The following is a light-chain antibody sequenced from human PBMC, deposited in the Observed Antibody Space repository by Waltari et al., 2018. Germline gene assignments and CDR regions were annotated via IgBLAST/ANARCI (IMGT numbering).Light chain of an antibody. V-gene: IGLV2-14*03. CDR3: SSYIDSSTLEL. J-gene: IGLJ3*02. CDR2: DVS. Sequence: QSALTQPASVSGSPGQSITISCTGTSSDIGGYNYVSCYQQVPGKAPKHMIYDVSNRPSGVSSRFSGSESGNTASLTISGLQAEDEADYFCSSYIDSSTLELFGGGTSLTVL. CDR1: SSDIGGYNY.